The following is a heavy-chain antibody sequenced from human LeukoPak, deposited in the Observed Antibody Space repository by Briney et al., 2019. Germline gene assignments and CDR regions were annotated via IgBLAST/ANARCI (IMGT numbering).Heavy chain of an antibody. D-gene: IGHD5-18*01. CDR2: ISSSGSTI. CDR3: AKETPGIQLWTPVDY. J-gene: IGHJ4*02. Sequence: GTSLRLSCVASGFIFNSYGMHRVRQAPGKGLEWTSYISSSGSTIYYADSVKGRFTISRDNAKNSLYLQMNSLRAEDTAVYYCAKETPGIQLWTPVDYWGQGTLVTVSS. CDR1: GFIFNSYG. V-gene: IGHV3-48*04.